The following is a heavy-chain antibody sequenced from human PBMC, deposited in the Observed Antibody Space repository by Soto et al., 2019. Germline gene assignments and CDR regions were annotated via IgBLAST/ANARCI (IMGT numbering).Heavy chain of an antibody. Sequence: EVQLVESEGGLVQRGGSLRLSCAASGFTFNYYWMHWVRQAPGQGLVWVSHIHSDGSRTTYADSVKGRFTISRDNAKNTVYLQMNSLRAEDTAVYYCARGDKGGFDLWGQGTTVIVSS. J-gene: IGHJ3*01. CDR1: GFTFNYYW. V-gene: IGHV3-74*01. D-gene: IGHD2-21*02. CDR3: ARGDKGGFDL. CDR2: IHSDGSRT.